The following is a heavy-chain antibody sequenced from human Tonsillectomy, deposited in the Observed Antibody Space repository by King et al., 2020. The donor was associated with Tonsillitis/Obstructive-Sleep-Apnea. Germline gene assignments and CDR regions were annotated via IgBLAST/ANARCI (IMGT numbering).Heavy chain of an antibody. J-gene: IGHJ3*02. CDR2: ISSSGVT. Sequence: QLQESGPGLVEPSQTLSLRCSVSGGSISSGDNYWPWLRQSPGKGLEWIGHISSSGVTHYNPSLKSRVSISVEMSKNQFLLNLSSVTAADTAAYYCARDDGNYDIVSGSLGAFHIWGQGTLVAVSS. V-gene: IGHV4-30-4*01. CDR3: ARDDGNYDIVSGSLGAFHI. D-gene: IGHD3-9*01. CDR1: GGSISSGDNY.